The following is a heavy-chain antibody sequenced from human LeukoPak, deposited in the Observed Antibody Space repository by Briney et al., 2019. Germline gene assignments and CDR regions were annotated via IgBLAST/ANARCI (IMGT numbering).Heavy chain of an antibody. CDR1: GFTVSSNY. J-gene: IGHJ4*02. CDR3: ARGYSYGYFDY. V-gene: IGHV3-53*01. D-gene: IGHD5-18*01. CDR2: IYTVGNT. Sequence: GGSLRLSCAASGFTVSSNYMSWVRQAPGRGLEWVSVIYTVGNTYYEESVKGRFTISRDNSKNTLHLPMNSLRAEDTAVYYCARGYSYGYFDYWGQGTLVTVSS.